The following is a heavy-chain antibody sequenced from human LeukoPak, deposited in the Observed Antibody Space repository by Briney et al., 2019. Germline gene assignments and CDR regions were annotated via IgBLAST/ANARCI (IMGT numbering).Heavy chain of an antibody. CDR3: ARSTMGARRRYDY. CDR1: GDTFTTYD. Sequence: ASVKVSCKASGDTFTTYDVNWVRQATGQGLEWMGWMNPNSGNTGYAQNFQGRVTMTMNTSITTAYMGLTSLTSEDTAVYYCARSTMGARRRYDYWGLGTLVTVSS. CDR2: MNPNSGNT. D-gene: IGHD3-10*01. J-gene: IGHJ4*02. V-gene: IGHV1-8*01.